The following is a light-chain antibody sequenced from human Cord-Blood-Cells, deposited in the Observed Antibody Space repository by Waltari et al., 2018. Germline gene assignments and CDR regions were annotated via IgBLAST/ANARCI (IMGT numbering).Light chain of an antibody. V-gene: IGKV3-20*01. Sequence: EVVLTQSPGTLSLSPGERATLSCRASQSVSSSSVAWYQQKPGQAPRLFIYGASSRATGIPDRFSGSGSGTDFTLTISRLEPEDSAVYYCQQYGSSPYTFGQETKLEIK. CDR1: QSVSSSS. CDR3: QQYGSSPYT. J-gene: IGKJ2*01. CDR2: GAS.